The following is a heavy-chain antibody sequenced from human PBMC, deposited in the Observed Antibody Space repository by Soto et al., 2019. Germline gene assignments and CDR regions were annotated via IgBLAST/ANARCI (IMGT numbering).Heavy chain of an antibody. CDR2: INSDGRTT. Sequence: EVRLVESGGGLVQPGGSLRLSCATSGFTFSSRWMHWVRQAPGKGLVWVSYINSDGRTTTYADSVKGRFTISRDNAKNTVYLQMNSLRVDDTAVYCCARDTSYSTDYWGQGTLVTVSS. CDR3: ARDTSYSTDY. D-gene: IGHD2-2*01. V-gene: IGHV3-74*01. J-gene: IGHJ4*02. CDR1: GFTFSSRW.